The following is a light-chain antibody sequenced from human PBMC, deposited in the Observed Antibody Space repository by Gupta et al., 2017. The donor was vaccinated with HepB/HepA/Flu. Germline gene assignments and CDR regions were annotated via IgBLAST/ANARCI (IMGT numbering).Light chain of an antibody. CDR3: QQYGSSPFT. V-gene: IGKV3-20*01. Sequence: EIVLTQSPGTLSLSPGEGATLSCRASQSVTSNYLAWYQQKPGQAPRPLIYDASSRATGIPDRFSGSGSGTDFTLTISRLEPEDFAVYYCQQYGSSPFTFGPGTKVDIK. CDR2: DAS. CDR1: QSVTSNY. J-gene: IGKJ3*01.